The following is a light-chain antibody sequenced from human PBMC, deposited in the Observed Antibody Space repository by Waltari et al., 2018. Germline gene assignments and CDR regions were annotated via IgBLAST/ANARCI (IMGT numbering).Light chain of an antibody. CDR2: KDT. CDR1: ALPKES. J-gene: IGLJ3*02. V-gene: IGLV3-25*03. CDR3: QSGDYSRSYVV. Sequence: SYELTQPPSVSVSPGQTARITCSGDALPKESAYWYQQKPGQAPVLVIYKDTERATGIHGRCAGSSSGTTVTLIISGVQAEDEADYYCQSGDYSRSYVVLGGGTKLTVL.